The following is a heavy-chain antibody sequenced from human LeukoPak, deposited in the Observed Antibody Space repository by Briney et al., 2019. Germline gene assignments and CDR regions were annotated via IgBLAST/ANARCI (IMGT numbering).Heavy chain of an antibody. CDR2: IYTSGST. D-gene: IGHD3-9*01. CDR3: ARDRGRLRYFDTFDY. Sequence: SETLSLTCTVSGGPISSYYWSWIRQPAGKGLEWIGRIYTSGSTNYNPSLKSRVTMSVDTSKDQFSLKLSSVTAADTAVYYCARDRGRLRYFDTFDYWGQGTLVTVSS. J-gene: IGHJ4*02. V-gene: IGHV4-4*07. CDR1: GGPISSYY.